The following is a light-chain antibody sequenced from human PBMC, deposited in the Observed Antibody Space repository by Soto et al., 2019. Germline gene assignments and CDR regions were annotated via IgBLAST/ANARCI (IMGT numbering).Light chain of an antibody. CDR2: QAS. Sequence: DIQMTQSPSTLSGSVVDRLTITCRASQTISSWLAWYQQKPGKAPNPLIYQASTLKSGVPSRFSGSGYGTEFPLTISSLQPDDFATYSCQHYNSYSEAFGQGTKVDIK. J-gene: IGKJ1*01. CDR1: QTISSW. CDR3: QHYNSYSEA. V-gene: IGKV1-5*03.